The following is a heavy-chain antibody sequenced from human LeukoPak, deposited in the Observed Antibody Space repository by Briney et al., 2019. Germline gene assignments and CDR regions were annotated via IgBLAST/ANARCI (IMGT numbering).Heavy chain of an antibody. D-gene: IGHD5-18*01. CDR2: IIPIFGTA. CDR1: GGTFSSYA. V-gene: IGHV1-69*13. Sequence: SVKVSCKASGGTFSSYAISWVRQAPGQGLEWMGGIIPIFGTANYAQKFQGRVTITADESTSTAYMELSGLRSEDTAVYYCARSGDTASWGYYYYYYMDVWGKGTTVTVSS. CDR3: ARSGDTASWGYYYYYYMDV. J-gene: IGHJ6*03.